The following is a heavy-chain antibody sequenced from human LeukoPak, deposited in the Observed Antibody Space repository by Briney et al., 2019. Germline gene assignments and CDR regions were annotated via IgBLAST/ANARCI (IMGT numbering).Heavy chain of an antibody. Sequence: ASVKVSYKASVYTFSVLYVHRVRQAPGKGLEWMGWINPNSGDTNYAQEFQGRVTMTRDTSIRTVYMELSRLRSDDTAVYYCARHFNFKGFDSWGQGTLITVSS. J-gene: IGHJ4*02. D-gene: IGHD3-3*02. CDR3: ARHFNFKGFDS. V-gene: IGHV1-2*02. CDR2: INPNSGDT. CDR1: VYTFSVLY.